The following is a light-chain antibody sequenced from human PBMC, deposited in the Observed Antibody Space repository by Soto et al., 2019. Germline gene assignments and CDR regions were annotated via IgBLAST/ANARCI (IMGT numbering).Light chain of an antibody. Sequence: IQVTQAPSTLSGSVGDRVTITCRASQTISSWLAWYQQKPGKAPKLLIYKASTLKSGVPSRFSGSGSGTECTLTISSLQKDDGATYDCQHYNSYSEAFGQGTKVDIK. CDR1: QTISSW. CDR3: QHYNSYSEA. J-gene: IGKJ1*01. CDR2: KAS. V-gene: IGKV1-5*03.